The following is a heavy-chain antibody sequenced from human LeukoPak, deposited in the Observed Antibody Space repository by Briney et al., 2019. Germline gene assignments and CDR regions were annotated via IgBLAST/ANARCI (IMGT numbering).Heavy chain of an antibody. CDR3: ARYYCPGGSCSHFDY. J-gene: IGHJ4*02. CDR2: IYFSGKT. Sequence: SETLSLTCTVSGGSISSYYWSWIRQPPGKGLEWIGYIYFSGKTNCNPSLKSRVTISADTSKNQFSLKLTSVTAADTAVYYCARYYCPGGSCSHFDYWGQGTLITVSS. V-gene: IGHV4-59*08. CDR1: GGSISSYY. D-gene: IGHD2-15*01.